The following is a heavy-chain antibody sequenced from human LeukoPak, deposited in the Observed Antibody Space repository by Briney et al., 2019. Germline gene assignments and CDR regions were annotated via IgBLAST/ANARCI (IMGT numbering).Heavy chain of an antibody. CDR2: IKGDGSEI. D-gene: IGHD4-11*01. CDR3: TREGLPYSGDH. J-gene: IGHJ4*02. Sequence: GGSLRLSCAASGFSFSTYWMRWARQTPGKGLEWVANIKGDGSEINYVDSVKGRFTISRDNAKNSLSLQMNSLTADDTGVYYCTREGLPYSGDHWGQGTLVTVSS. V-gene: IGHV3-7*01. CDR1: GFSFSTYW.